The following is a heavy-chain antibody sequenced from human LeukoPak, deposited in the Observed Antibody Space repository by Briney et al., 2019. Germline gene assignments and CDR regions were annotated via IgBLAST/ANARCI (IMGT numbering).Heavy chain of an antibody. D-gene: IGHD2-15*01. J-gene: IGHJ6*03. Sequence: GGSLRLSCAASGFTFSSYWMSWVRQAPGKGLEWVANVKQDGSEKYYVDSVKGRFTISRDNAKNSLYLQMNSLRAEDTAVYYCARVVIVVVVMGYMDVWGKGTTVTVSS. V-gene: IGHV3-7*04. CDR2: VKQDGSEK. CDR3: ARVVIVVVVMGYMDV. CDR1: GFTFSSYW.